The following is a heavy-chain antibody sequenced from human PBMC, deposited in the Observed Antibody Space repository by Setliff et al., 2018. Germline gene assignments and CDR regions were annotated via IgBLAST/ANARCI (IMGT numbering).Heavy chain of an antibody. D-gene: IGHD2-21*02. Sequence: NPSETLSLTCTVSGYSISSGYIWGWIRQPPGKGLKWVGNIGHTGSINYNASVKSRLTISRDTSKNQVSLKLNSVTATDTAVYDCARDLGHGGDSDYWGQGILGTVSS. CDR2: IGHTGSI. CDR1: GYSISSGYI. J-gene: IGHJ4*02. V-gene: IGHV4-38-2*02. CDR3: ARDLGHGGDSDY.